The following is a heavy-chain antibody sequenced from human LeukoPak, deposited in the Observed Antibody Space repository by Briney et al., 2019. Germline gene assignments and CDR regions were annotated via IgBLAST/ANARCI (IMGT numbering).Heavy chain of an antibody. Sequence: SETLSLTCTVSGGSISSSSYYWGWIRQPPGKGLEWIGSIHYGGNTNYNPSLKSRVTISVDTSKNQFSLRLSSVTAADTAVYYCATFNYWGQGTLVTVSS. CDR1: GGSISSSSYY. V-gene: IGHV4-39*01. CDR3: ATFNY. J-gene: IGHJ4*02. D-gene: IGHD3-16*01. CDR2: IHYGGNT.